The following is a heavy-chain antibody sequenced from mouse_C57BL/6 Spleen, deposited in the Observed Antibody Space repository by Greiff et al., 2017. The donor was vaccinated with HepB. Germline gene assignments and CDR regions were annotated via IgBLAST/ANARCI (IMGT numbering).Heavy chain of an antibody. Sequence: EVQLQQSGPELVKPGASVKIPCKASGYTFTDYNMDWVKQSHGKSLEWIGDINPNNGGTIYNQKFKGKATLTVDKSSSTAYMELRSLTSEDTAVYYCARAGTYYYGSRDWYFDVWGTGTTVTVSS. CDR1: GYTFTDYN. D-gene: IGHD1-1*01. CDR3: ARAGTYYYGSRDWYFDV. CDR2: INPNNGGT. V-gene: IGHV1-18*01. J-gene: IGHJ1*03.